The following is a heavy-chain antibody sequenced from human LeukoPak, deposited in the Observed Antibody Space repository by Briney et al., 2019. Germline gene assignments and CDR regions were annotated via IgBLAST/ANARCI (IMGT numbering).Heavy chain of an antibody. CDR2: ISSNGDYI. J-gene: IGHJ6*02. CDR3: AREQQLNYYYYYGMDV. CDR1: GFTFSSYS. V-gene: IGHV3-21*01. D-gene: IGHD6-13*01. Sequence: PGGSLSLSCAASGFTFSSYSINWVRQAPGKGLEWVSSISSNGDYIYYADSVKGRFTISRDNAKNSLYLQMNSLRAEDTAVYYCAREQQLNYYYYYGMDVWGQGTTVTVSS.